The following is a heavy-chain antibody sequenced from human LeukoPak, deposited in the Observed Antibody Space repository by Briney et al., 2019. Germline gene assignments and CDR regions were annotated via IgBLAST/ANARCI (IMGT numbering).Heavy chain of an antibody. CDR3: ARAGRELLHHY. D-gene: IGHD1-26*01. V-gene: IGHV1-69*04. CDR2: IIPILGIA. CDR1: GGTFSSYA. Sequence: SVKVSCKASGGTFSSYAISWVRQAPGQGLEWMGRIIPILGIANYAQKLQGRVTITADKSTSTAYMELSSLRSEDTAVYYCARAGRELLHHYWGQGTLLTVYS. J-gene: IGHJ4*01.